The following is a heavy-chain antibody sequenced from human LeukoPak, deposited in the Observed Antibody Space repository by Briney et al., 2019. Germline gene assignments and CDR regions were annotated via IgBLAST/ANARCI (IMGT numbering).Heavy chain of an antibody. CDR2: ISSSGSTI. J-gene: IGHJ6*02. Sequence: GPLRLSCAASGFTFSSYEMNWVRQAPGKGLEWVSYISSSGSTIYYADSVKGRFTISRDNAKNSLYLQMNSLRAEDTAVYYCARRAHYYDSSGYYYYYYGMDVWGQGTTVTVSS. V-gene: IGHV3-48*03. D-gene: IGHD3-22*01. CDR3: ARRAHYYDSSGYYYYYYGMDV. CDR1: GFTFSSYE.